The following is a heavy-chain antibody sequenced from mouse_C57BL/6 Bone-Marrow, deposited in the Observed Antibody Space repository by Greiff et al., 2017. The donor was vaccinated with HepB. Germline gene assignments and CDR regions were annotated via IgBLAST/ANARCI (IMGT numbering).Heavy chain of an antibody. Sequence: VKLMESGAELVRPGTSVKVSCKASGYAFTNYLIEWVKQRPGQGLEWIGVINPGSGGTNYNEKFKGKATLTADKSSSTAYMQLSSLTSEDSAVYFCARSRELGRGYWGQGTTLTVSS. CDR1: GYAFTNYL. D-gene: IGHD4-1*01. CDR2: INPGSGGT. CDR3: ARSRELGRGY. V-gene: IGHV1-54*01. J-gene: IGHJ2*01.